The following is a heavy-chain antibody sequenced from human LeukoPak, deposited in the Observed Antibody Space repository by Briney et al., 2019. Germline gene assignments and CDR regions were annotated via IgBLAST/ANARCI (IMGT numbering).Heavy chain of an antibody. J-gene: IGHJ5*02. CDR2: IYPGDSDT. V-gene: IGHV5-51*01. D-gene: IGHD1-7*01. CDR3: AKRRGDELQSPNWFDP. Sequence: GESLKISCQGFGFTFTNYWIGWVRQMPGKGLEWMGIIYPGDSDTQYSPPFQGRVAISADKSISTVYLQWSSLKASDTAMYYCAKRRGDELQSPNWFDPWGQGTLVIVSS. CDR1: GFTFTNYW.